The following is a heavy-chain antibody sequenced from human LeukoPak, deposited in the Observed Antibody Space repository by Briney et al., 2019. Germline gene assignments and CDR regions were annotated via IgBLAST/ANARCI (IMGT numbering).Heavy chain of an antibody. CDR2: INHSGST. CDR3: ARGARAYYYGSGGYYFYFDY. J-gene: IGHJ4*02. V-gene: IGHV4-34*01. CDR1: GGSFSGYY. Sequence: SETLSLTCAVYGGSFSGYYWSWIRQPPGKGLEWIGEINHSGSTNYNPSLKSRVTISVDTSKNQFSLKLSSVTAADTAVYYYARGARAYYYGSGGYYFYFDYWGQGTLVTVSS. D-gene: IGHD3-10*01.